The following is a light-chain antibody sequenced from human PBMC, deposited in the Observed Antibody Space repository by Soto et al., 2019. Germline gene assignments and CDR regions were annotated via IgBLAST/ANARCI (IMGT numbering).Light chain of an antibody. CDR2: EVT. Sequence: QSALTQPASVSGSPGQSITISCTGTSSDIGGYNFVSWYQQHPGKAPKLMIYEVTNRPSGIPNRFSGSKSGNTASLTISGVQPEDEADYYCSSYRTMTTLVFGGGTKLTVL. CDR3: SSYRTMTTLV. CDR1: SSDIGGYNF. J-gene: IGLJ2*01. V-gene: IGLV2-14*01.